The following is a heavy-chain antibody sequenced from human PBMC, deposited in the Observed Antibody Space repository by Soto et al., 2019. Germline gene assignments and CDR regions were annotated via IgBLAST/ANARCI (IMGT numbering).Heavy chain of an antibody. J-gene: IGHJ4*02. CDR3: AKDHIGYSYGYRLGSSFDY. CDR1: GFTFSSYG. CDR2: ISYDGSNK. V-gene: IGHV3-30*18. Sequence: GGSLRLSCAASGFTFSSYGMHWVRQAPGKGLEWVAVISYDGSNKYYADSVKGRFTISRDNSKNTLYLQMNSLRAEDTAVYYCAKDHIGYSYGYRLGSSFDYWGQGTLVTVSS. D-gene: IGHD5-18*01.